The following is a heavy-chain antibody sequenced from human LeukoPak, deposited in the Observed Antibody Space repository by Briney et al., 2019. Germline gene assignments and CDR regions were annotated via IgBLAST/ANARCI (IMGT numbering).Heavy chain of an antibody. Sequence: PGGSLRLSCAASGFTFSSYWMHWVRQAPGKGLVWVSRINSDGSSTSYAYSVKGRFTISRDNAKNTLYLQMNSLRAEDTAVYYCARAHTEVDLRDTSRYYFDYWGQGTLVTVSS. CDR1: GFTFSSYW. CDR2: INSDGSST. V-gene: IGHV3-74*01. CDR3: ARAHTEVDLRDTSRYYFDY. D-gene: IGHD2-2*01. J-gene: IGHJ4*02.